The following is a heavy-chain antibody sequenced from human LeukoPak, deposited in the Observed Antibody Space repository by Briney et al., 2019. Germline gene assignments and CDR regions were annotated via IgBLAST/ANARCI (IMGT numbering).Heavy chain of an antibody. CDR2: INPNSGDT. V-gene: IGHV1-2*02. J-gene: IGHJ5*02. D-gene: IGHD6-6*01. CDR1: GYTFTGYY. CDR3: ARRSSSSWSWFDP. Sequence: GASAKVSCKASGYTFTGYYMHWVRQAPGQGLEWMGWINPNSGDTNYAQKFQGRVTMTRDTSISTAYMELSSLRSDDTAAYYCARRSSSSWSWFDPWGQGTLVTVSS.